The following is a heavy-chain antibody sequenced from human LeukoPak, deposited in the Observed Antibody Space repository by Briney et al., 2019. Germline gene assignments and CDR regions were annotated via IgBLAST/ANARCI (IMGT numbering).Heavy chain of an antibody. CDR2: VSGSGGST. V-gene: IGHV3-23*01. CDR3: AKDQYGDYFDY. CDR1: GFTFSSYA. Sequence: GGSLRLSCAASGFTFSSYAMSWVRQAPGKGLEWVSAVSGSGGSTYYADSVKGRFTISRDNSKNTLYLQMNSLRVEDTAVYYCAKDQYGDYFDYWGQGTLVTVSS. J-gene: IGHJ4*02. D-gene: IGHD4-17*01.